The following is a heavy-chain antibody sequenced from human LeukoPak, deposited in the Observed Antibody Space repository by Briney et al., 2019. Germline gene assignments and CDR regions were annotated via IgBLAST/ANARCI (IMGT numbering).Heavy chain of an antibody. D-gene: IGHD6-19*01. J-gene: IGHJ4*02. CDR1: GFTFSSYT. V-gene: IGHV3-23*01. Sequence: GGSLRLSCAASGFTFSSYTMTWVRQAPGKGLEWVSTITGGDTYYADSVKGRFTISRDNSKSTLFLQMNSLRAEDTAVFYCAKDKGDGSGWPIFGYWGQGTLVTVSS. CDR3: AKDKGDGSGWPIFGY. CDR2: ITGGDT.